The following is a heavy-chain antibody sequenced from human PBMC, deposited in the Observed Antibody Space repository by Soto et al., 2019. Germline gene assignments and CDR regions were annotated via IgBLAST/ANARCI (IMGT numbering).Heavy chain of an antibody. Sequence: GGSLRLSCAASGFTFSSYSMNWVRQAPGKGLEWVSSISSSSSYIYYADSVKGRFTISRDNAKNSLYLQMNSLRAEDTAVYYCARDNLDWGTDAFDIWGQGTMVTVSS. CDR3: ARDNLDWGTDAFDI. CDR2: ISSSSSYI. CDR1: GFTFSSYS. V-gene: IGHV3-21*01. J-gene: IGHJ3*02. D-gene: IGHD3-9*01.